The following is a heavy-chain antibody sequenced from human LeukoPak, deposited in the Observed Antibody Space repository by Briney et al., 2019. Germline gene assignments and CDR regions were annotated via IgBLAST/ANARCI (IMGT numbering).Heavy chain of an antibody. D-gene: IGHD3-10*01. J-gene: IGHJ5*02. CDR1: GGSISTYS. CDR2: IYTSGTT. CDR3: ARRVQEARSIGSANWLDP. V-gene: IGHV4-4*09. Sequence: TSETLSLTCTVSGGSISTYSCNWIRQPPGKGLEWIGRIYTSGTTNYNPSLGSRVTISVDTSINQLSLKLSSVTAADTAVYYCARRVQEARSIGSANWLDPWGQGILVTVSS.